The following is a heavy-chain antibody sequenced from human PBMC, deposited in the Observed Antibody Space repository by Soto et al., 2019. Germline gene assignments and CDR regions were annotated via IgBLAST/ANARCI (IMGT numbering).Heavy chain of an antibody. CDR1: GFAFSAYA. D-gene: IGHD2-2*01. CDR3: VKDRSWVVVGQGAAHFDY. CDR2: ISGYGDRT. J-gene: IGHJ4*02. V-gene: IGHV3-23*01. Sequence: EVQLLESGGGLVQPGGSLRLSCAASGFAFSAYAMSWVRQAPGKGLEWVSGISGYGDRTYYADSVKGRFTISRDNSNNTLHLPMNILRAEDTALYHCVKDRSWVVVGQGAAHFDYWGQGTQATVS.